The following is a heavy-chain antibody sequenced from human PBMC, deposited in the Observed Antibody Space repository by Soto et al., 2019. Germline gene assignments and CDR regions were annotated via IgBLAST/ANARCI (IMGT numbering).Heavy chain of an antibody. CDR3: AKDQIPGIAVAGPDNWFDP. V-gene: IGHV3-9*01. D-gene: IGHD6-19*01. J-gene: IGHJ5*02. Sequence: LRLSCAASGFTFDDYAMHWVRQAPGKGLEWVSGISWNSGSIGYADSVKGRFTISRDNAKNSLYLQMNSLRAEDTALYYCAKDQIPGIAVAGPDNWFDPWGQGTLVTVSS. CDR2: ISWNSGSI. CDR1: GFTFDDYA.